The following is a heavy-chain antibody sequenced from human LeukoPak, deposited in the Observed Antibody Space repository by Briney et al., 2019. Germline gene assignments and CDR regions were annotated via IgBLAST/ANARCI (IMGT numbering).Heavy chain of an antibody. V-gene: IGHV3-23*01. Sequence: GGSLRLSCAASGFTFSSYAMSWVRQAPGKGLEWVSAISGSGGSTYYADSVKCRFTISRDNSKNTLYLQMNSLRAEDTVVYYCAKDRGVTWVDYCGQGTLVTVSS. CDR2: ISGSGGST. D-gene: IGHD3-10*01. CDR3: AKDRGVTWVDY. CDR1: GFTFSSYA. J-gene: IGHJ4*02.